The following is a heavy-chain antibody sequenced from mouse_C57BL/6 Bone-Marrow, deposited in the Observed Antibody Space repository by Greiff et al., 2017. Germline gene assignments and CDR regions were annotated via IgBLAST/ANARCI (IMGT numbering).Heavy chain of an antibody. CDR3: ARSSLITTVVAFDY. D-gene: IGHD1-1*01. CDR1: GYAFSSSW. V-gene: IGHV1-82*01. CDR2: IYPGDGDT. J-gene: IGHJ2*01. Sequence: QVQLKQSGPELVKPGASVKISCKASGYAFSSSWMNWVKQRPGKGLEWIGRIYPGDGDTNYNGKFTGKATLTAAKSSSTAYMQLSSLTSEDSAVYFCARSSLITTVVAFDYWGQGTTLTVSS.